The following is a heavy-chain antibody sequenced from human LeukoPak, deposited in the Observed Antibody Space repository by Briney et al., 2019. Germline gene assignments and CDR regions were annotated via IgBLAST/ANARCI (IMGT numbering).Heavy chain of an antibody. CDR1: GFSLSTFA. J-gene: IGHJ4*01. CDR3: AGAPVVSCRGAFCYPLDY. CDR2: IGASDGYT. V-gene: IGHV3-23*01. Sequence: PGGSLRLSCVASGFSLSTFAMSWVRQSPEKGLEWVSAIGASDGYTYHADSVKGRFTMSRDISRNTVYLQMNSLRVDDTAVYFCAGAPVVSCRGAFCYPLDYWGHGILITVSS. D-gene: IGHD2-15*01.